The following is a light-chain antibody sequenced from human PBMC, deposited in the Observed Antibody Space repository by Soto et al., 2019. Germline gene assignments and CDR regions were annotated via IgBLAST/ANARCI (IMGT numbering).Light chain of an antibody. V-gene: IGLV1-40*01. CDR1: SSNFGAGYD. Sequence: SVLTQPPSVSGAPGQRVTISCTGGSSNFGAGYDVHWYQQLPGTAPKLLIYTNTNRPSGVPYRFSGSKSGTSASLAITGRQAEDEADYYCQSYDSSLSRYVFGAGTKVTVL. CDR3: QSYDSSLSRYV. J-gene: IGLJ1*01. CDR2: TNT.